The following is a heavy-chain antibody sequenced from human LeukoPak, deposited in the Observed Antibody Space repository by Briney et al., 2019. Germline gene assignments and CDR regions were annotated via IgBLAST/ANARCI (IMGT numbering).Heavy chain of an antibody. CDR1: GYTFTSYD. D-gene: IGHD3-22*01. CDR3: ARRYYYDSSGWDFGTYYYYYMDV. Sequence: ASVKVSCKASGYTFTSYDINWVRQATGQGLEWMGWMNPNSGNTGYAQKFQGRVTMTRNTSIRTAYMELSSLRSEDTAVYYCARRYYYDSSGWDFGTYYYYYMDVWGKGTTVIVSS. CDR2: MNPNSGNT. V-gene: IGHV1-8*01. J-gene: IGHJ6*03.